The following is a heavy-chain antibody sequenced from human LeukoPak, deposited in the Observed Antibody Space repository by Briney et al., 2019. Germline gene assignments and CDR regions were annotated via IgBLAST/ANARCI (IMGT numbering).Heavy chain of an antibody. CDR1: GGSISSYY. V-gene: IGHV4-59*08. J-gene: IGHJ4*02. CDR2: IYYSGST. CDR3: ARTIAYYYDSSGYYLYFDY. D-gene: IGHD3-22*01. Sequence: PSETLSLTCTVSGGSISSYYWSWIRQPPGKGLEWIGYIYYSGSTNYNPSLKSRVTISVDTSKNQFSLKLSSVTAADTAVYYCARTIAYYYDSSGYYLYFDYWGQGTLVTVSS.